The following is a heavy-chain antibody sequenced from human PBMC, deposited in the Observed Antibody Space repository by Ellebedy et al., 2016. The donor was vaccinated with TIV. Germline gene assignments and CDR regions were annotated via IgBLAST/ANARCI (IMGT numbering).Heavy chain of an antibody. V-gene: IGHV3-30-3*01. Sequence: GESLKISXAASGFTFSSYAMHWVRQAPGKGLEWVAVISYDGSNKYYADSVKGRFTISRDNSKNTLYLQMNSLRAEDTAVYYCARDMRGPIVVGFSAFDPWGQGTLVTVSS. D-gene: IGHD2-2*01. CDR2: ISYDGSNK. CDR3: ARDMRGPIVVGFSAFDP. J-gene: IGHJ5*02. CDR1: GFTFSSYA.